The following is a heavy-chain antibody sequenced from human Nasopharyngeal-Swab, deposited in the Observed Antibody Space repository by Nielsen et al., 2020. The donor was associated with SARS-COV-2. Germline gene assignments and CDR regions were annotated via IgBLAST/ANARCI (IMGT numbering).Heavy chain of an antibody. CDR1: GFTFSGSA. J-gene: IGHJ6*02. CDR3: TRLKYYYDSSGYYDGMDV. CDR2: IRSKANSYAT. V-gene: IGHV3-73*01. Sequence: LSLTCAASGFTFSGSAMHWVRQASGKGLEWVGRIRSKANSYATAYAASVKGRFTISRDDSKNTAYLQMNSLKTEDTAVYYCTRLKYYYDSSGYYDGMDVWGQGTTVTVSS. D-gene: IGHD3-22*01.